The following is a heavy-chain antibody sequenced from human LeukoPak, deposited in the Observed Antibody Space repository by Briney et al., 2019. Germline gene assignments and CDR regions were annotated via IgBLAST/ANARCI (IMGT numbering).Heavy chain of an antibody. D-gene: IGHD3-3*01. V-gene: IGHV1-46*01. Sequence: GASVKVSCKASGYTFTSYYMNWVRQAPGQGLEWMGRINPSGGSTSYAQKLQGRVTMTRDTSTSTAYMELRSLRSDDTDVYYCARDFLYDFWILEVDPWGQGTLVTVSS. CDR1: GYTFTSYY. J-gene: IGHJ5*02. CDR2: INPSGGST. CDR3: ARDFLYDFWILEVDP.